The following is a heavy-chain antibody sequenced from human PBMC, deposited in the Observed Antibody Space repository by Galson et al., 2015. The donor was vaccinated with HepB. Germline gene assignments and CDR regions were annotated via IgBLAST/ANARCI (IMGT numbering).Heavy chain of an antibody. CDR1: GFTFSSYG. J-gene: IGHJ1*01. CDR3: AKGFAVVPAAIN. Sequence: SLRLSCAASGFTFSSYGMHWVRQAPGKGLEWVAVISYDGSNKYYADSVKGRFTISRDNSKSTLYLQMNSLRAEDTAVYYCAKGFAVVPAAINWGQGTLVTVSS. V-gene: IGHV3-30*18. D-gene: IGHD2-2*02. CDR2: ISYDGSNK.